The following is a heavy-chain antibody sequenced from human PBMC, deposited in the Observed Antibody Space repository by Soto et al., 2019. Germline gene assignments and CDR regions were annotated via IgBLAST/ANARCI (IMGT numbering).Heavy chain of an antibody. CDR1: GFTFSSYA. D-gene: IGHD3-22*01. V-gene: IGHV3-30-3*01. CDR3: ARGSGYYYFDY. Sequence: QVQLVESGGGVVQPGRSLRLSCAASGFTFSSYAMHWVRQAPGKGLEWVAVISYDGSNKYYADSVKGRFTISRDNSKNTLYLQMNSLSAEDTAVYYCARGSGYYYFDYWGQGTLVTVSS. CDR2: ISYDGSNK. J-gene: IGHJ4*02.